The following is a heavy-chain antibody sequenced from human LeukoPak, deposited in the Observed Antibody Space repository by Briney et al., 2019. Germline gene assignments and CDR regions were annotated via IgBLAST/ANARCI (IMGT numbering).Heavy chain of an antibody. J-gene: IGHJ4*02. CDR1: GFTFSSYA. Sequence: GGSLRLSCAASGFTFSSYAMSWVRQAPGKGLEWVSAISGSGGSTYYADSVKGWFTISRDNSKNTLYLQMNSLRAEDTAVYYCAKQPAWELLLPFDYWGQGTLVTVSS. CDR2: ISGSGGST. CDR3: AKQPAWELLLPFDY. D-gene: IGHD1-26*01. V-gene: IGHV3-23*01.